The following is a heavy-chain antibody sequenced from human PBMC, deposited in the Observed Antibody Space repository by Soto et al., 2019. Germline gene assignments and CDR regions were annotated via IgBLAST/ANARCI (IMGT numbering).Heavy chain of an antibody. D-gene: IGHD5-18*01. V-gene: IGHV1-69*01. Sequence: QVQLVQSGAEVKKPGSSVKVSCKASGGTFSSYAISWVRQAPGQGLVWMGGNNPIFGTANYAQMFQGRVTITADESTSTGYMELSSLRSEDKAVYYCARGSILEMVSHIPFDYWGQGTLVTVSS. CDR1: GGTFSSYA. CDR2: NNPIFGTA. J-gene: IGHJ4*02. CDR3: ARGSILEMVSHIPFDY.